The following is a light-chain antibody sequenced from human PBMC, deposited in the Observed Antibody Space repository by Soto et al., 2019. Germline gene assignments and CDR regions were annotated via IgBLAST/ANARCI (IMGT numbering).Light chain of an antibody. J-gene: IGKJ1*01. CDR1: QSININ. CDR3: QQYKNWPWT. V-gene: IGKV3-15*01. CDR2: GES. Sequence: ETVMTQSPATLSVSPGERATLSCRASQSININLAWYQQKPGQAPRLLIYGESARATGIPARFSGTGSGTEFTLTISSLQSEDFAVYYCQQYKNWPWTFGQGTKVEIK.